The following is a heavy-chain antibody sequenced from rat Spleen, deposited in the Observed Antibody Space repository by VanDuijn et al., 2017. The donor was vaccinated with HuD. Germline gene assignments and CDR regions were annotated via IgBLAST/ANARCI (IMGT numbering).Heavy chain of an antibody. D-gene: IGHD1-6*01. CDR3: ASEDYYYYGGYVMDA. CDR1: GYSITSNY. Sequence: TCSVTGYSITSNYWGWIRKFPGNKMEWIGHISYSGSTSYNPSLKSRISITRDTSKNQFFLQLNSVTTEDTATYYCASEDYYYYGGYVMDAWGQGASVTVSS. J-gene: IGHJ4*01. V-gene: IGHV3-1*01. CDR2: ISYSGST.